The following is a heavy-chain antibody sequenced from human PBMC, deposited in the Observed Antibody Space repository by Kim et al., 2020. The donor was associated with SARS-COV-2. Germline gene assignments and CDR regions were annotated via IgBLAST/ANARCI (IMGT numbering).Heavy chain of an antibody. D-gene: IGHD6-6*01. V-gene: IGHV3-21*01. J-gene: IGHJ4*02. Sequence: YYADSVKGRFTISRDNAKNSLYLQMNSLRAEDTAVYYCARDDAVSSSVNYWGQGTLVTVSS. CDR3: ARDDAVSSSVNY.